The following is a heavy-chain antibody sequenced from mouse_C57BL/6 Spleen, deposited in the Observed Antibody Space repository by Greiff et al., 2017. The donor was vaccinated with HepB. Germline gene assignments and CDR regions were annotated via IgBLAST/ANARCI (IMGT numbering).Heavy chain of an antibody. D-gene: IGHD1-1*01. CDR3: ASRGYYGSSWGYFDV. V-gene: IGHV1-18*01. J-gene: IGHJ1*03. Sequence: EVQLQESGPELVKPGASVKIPCKASGYTFTDYNMDWVKQSHGKSLEWIGDINPNNGGTIYNQKFKGKATLTVDKSSSTAYMELRSLTSEDTAVYYCASRGYYGSSWGYFDVWGTGTTVTVSS. CDR2: INPNNGGT. CDR1: GYTFTDYN.